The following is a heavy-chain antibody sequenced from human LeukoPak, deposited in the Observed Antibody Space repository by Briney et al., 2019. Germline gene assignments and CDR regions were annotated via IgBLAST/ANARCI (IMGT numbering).Heavy chain of an antibody. Sequence: GESLKISCQVSGYIFTNYWIGWVRQMPGKGLESMGIIYPADSDTTYSPSFQGQVTISADKSVSIAYLQWSSLKASDTAMYYCARPNITSYYDSRGYDAFDVWGQGTMVIVSS. CDR2: IYPADSDT. D-gene: IGHD3-22*01. J-gene: IGHJ3*01. CDR1: GYIFTNYW. V-gene: IGHV5-51*01. CDR3: ARPNITSYYDSRGYDAFDV.